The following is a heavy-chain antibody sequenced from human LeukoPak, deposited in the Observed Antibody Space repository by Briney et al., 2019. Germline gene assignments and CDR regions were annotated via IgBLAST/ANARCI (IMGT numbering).Heavy chain of an antibody. CDR3: ARGPKAAAGTWRVDY. V-gene: IGHV1-8*03. D-gene: IGHD6-13*01. CDR1: GYTFTSYD. CDR2: MNPNSGNT. J-gene: IGHJ4*02. Sequence: ASVKVSCKASGYTFTSYDINWVRQATGQGLEWMGWMNPNSGNTGYARKFQGRVTITRNTSISTAYMELSSLRSEDTAVYYCARGPKAAAGTWRVDYWGQGTLVAVSS.